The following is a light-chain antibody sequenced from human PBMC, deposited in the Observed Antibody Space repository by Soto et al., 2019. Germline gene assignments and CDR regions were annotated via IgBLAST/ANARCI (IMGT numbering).Light chain of an antibody. J-gene: IGKJ2*01. V-gene: IGKV3-20*01. CDR1: QSVSSGS. Sequence: EIVLTQSPGSLSLSPGERATLSCRASQSVSSGSLAWYQQKPGQAPRLLIYGASSRATGVPDRFSGSGSGTAFTLTISRLEPEDFAVYYCQLYSGSPMYTFGQGTRLDIK. CDR3: QLYSGSPMYT. CDR2: GAS.